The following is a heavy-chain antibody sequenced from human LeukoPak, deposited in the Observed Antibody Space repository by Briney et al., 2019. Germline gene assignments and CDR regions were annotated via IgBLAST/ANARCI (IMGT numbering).Heavy chain of an antibody. D-gene: IGHD3-22*01. V-gene: IGHV4-28*01. CDR2: IYYSGST. CDR3: ARNSYYYDSSGYSVDAFDI. Sequence: PSETLSLTCAVSGYSISSSNWWGWIRQPPGKGLEWIGYIYYSGSTYYNPSLKSRVTMSVDTSKNQFSLKLSSVTAVDTAVYYCARNSYYYDSSGYSVDAFDIWGQGTMVTVSS. J-gene: IGHJ3*02. CDR1: GYSISSSNW.